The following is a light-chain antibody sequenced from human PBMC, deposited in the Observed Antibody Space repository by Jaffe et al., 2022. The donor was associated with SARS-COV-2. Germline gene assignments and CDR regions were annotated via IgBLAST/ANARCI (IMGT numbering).Light chain of an antibody. Sequence: QSALTQPASVSGSPGQSITISCTGTSSDVGGYNSVSWYQQHPDKAPKLIIFEVINRPSGVPDRFSGSKSGNTASLTISRLQAEDEADYYCSSFATTSTYVFGAGTTVTVL. CDR2: EVI. CDR1: SSDVGGYNS. J-gene: IGLJ1*01. V-gene: IGLV2-14*01. CDR3: SSFATTSTYV.